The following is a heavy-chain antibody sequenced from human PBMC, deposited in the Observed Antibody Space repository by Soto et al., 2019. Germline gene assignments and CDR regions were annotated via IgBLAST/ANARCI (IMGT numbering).Heavy chain of an antibody. CDR1: GFNFDGSA. CDR3: SNANINYFYMEV. J-gene: IGHJ6*03. V-gene: IGHV3-73*01. D-gene: IGHD2-8*01. CDR2: IRSKADNYAT. Sequence: EVQLVESGGGLVQPGGSLKLSCAASGFNFDGSAMHWVRQAPGKGLEWVGRIRSKADNYATAYAASMNGRFTISRDDSKNTAFLQMNSLKTEDTAVYFCSNANINYFYMEVWGRGTTVTVSS.